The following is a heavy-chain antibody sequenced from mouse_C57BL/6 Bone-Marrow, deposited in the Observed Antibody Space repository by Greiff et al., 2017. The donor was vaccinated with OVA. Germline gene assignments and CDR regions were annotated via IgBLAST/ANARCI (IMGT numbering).Heavy chain of an antibody. D-gene: IGHD2-4*01. V-gene: IGHV10-1*01. Sequence: EVKLQESGGGLVQPKGSLKLSCAASGFSFNTYAMNWVRQAPGKGLEWVARIRSKSNNYATYYADSVKDRFTISRDDSESMLYLQMNNLKTEDTAMYYCVRHDYDYPFAYWGQGTLVTVSA. CDR1: GFSFNTYA. J-gene: IGHJ3*01. CDR3: VRHDYDYPFAY. CDR2: IRSKSNNYAT.